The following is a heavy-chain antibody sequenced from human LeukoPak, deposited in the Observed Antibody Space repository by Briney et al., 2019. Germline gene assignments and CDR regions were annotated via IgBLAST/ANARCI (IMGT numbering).Heavy chain of an antibody. Sequence: SETLSLTCAVYGGSFSGYYWSWIRQPPGKGLEWIGEINHSGSTYYNPSLKSRVTISVDTSKNQFSLKLSSVTAADTAVYYCAREVIRNDEGAFDIWGQGTMVTVSS. CDR3: AREVIRNDEGAFDI. V-gene: IGHV4-34*01. J-gene: IGHJ3*02. CDR2: INHSGST. CDR1: GGSFSGYY. D-gene: IGHD1-1*01.